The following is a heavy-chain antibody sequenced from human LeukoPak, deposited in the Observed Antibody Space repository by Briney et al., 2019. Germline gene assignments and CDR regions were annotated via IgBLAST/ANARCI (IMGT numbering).Heavy chain of an antibody. V-gene: IGHV3-33*01. CDR1: GFTFSSYG. CDR3: ARTGGIVGATNFDY. Sequence: GRSLRLSCAASGFTFSSYGMHWVRQAPGEGPEWVAVIWYDGSNKYYADSVKGRFTISRDNSKNTLYLQMNSLRAEDTAVYYCARTGGIVGATNFDYWGQGTLVTVSS. J-gene: IGHJ4*02. D-gene: IGHD1-26*01. CDR2: IWYDGSNK.